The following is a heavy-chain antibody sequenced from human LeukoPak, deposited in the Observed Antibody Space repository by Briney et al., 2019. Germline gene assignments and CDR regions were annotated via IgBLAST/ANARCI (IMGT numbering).Heavy chain of an antibody. CDR1: GYTFTGYY. CDR3: ARGHRWELLGGGYYMDV. CDR2: INPNSGGT. Sequence: GASVKVSCKASGYTFTGYYMHWVRQAPGQGLEWMGWINPNSGGTNYAQKFQGRVTMTRDTSISTVYMELSRLRSDDTAVYYCARGHRWELLGGGYYMDVWGKGTTVTVSS. J-gene: IGHJ6*03. V-gene: IGHV1-2*02. D-gene: IGHD1-26*01.